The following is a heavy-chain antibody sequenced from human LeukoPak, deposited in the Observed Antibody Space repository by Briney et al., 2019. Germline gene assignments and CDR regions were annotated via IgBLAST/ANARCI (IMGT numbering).Heavy chain of an antibody. CDR2: ISYDGSST. Sequence: GGSLRLSCAASGFTFSSYAMSWVRQAPGKGLVWVSRISYDGSSTNYADSVKGRFTISRDNAKNTLYPQMNSLRAEDTAVYYCARRSAAKDAFDFWGQGTMVTVSS. V-gene: IGHV3-74*01. D-gene: IGHD6-25*01. CDR3: ARRSAAKDAFDF. J-gene: IGHJ3*01. CDR1: GFTFSSYA.